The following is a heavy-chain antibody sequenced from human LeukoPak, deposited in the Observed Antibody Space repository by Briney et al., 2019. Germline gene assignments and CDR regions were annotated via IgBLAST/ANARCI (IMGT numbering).Heavy chain of an antibody. CDR1: GFTFSSYG. CDR3: ANAIAGSGSYYNHRGY. D-gene: IGHD3-10*01. CDR2: VRYDGSNK. V-gene: IGHV3-30*02. J-gene: IGHJ4*02. Sequence: GGSLRLSCAASGFTFSSYGMHWVRQAPGKGLEGVAFVRYDGSNKYYADSVKGRFTISRDNSKNTLYLQMNSLRAEDTAVYYCANAIAGSGSYYNHRGYWGQGTLVTVSS.